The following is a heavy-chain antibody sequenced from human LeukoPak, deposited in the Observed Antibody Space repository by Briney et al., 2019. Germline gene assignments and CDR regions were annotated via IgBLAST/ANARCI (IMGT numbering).Heavy chain of an antibody. D-gene: IGHD4-17*01. V-gene: IGHV3-7*05. J-gene: IGHJ4*02. CDR3: ARDKSYGDSEDY. CDR1: GFTFNIYW. CDR2: INQDGSEK. Sequence: PGGSLRLSCAASGFTFNIYWMSWVRQAPGKGLEWVANINQDGSEKYYVDSVKGRFTSSRDNAKNSLYLQMNSLRAEDTAVYYCARDKSYGDSEDYWGQGTLVTVSS.